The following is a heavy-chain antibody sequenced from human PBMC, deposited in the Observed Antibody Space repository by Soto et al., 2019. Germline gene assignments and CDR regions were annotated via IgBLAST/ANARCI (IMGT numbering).Heavy chain of an antibody. CDR2: INHSGST. D-gene: IGHD3-16*01. Sequence: QVQLQQWGAGLLKPSETLSLTRAVYGGSFSGYYWSWIRQPPGKGLEWIGDINHSGSTNYNPSLKSRVTISVDTSKNHFSLKLSSVTAADTAVYYCARAWGGVPDYWGQGTLVTVSS. CDR3: ARAWGGVPDY. CDR1: GGSFSGYY. J-gene: IGHJ4*02. V-gene: IGHV4-34*01.